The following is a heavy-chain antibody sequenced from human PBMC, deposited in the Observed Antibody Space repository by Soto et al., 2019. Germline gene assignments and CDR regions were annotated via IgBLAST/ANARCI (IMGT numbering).Heavy chain of an antibody. J-gene: IGHJ4*02. CDR3: ARVRYSYGLDY. CDR2: IYYSGST. V-gene: IGHV4-30-4*01. Sequence: SETLSLTCTVSGGSISSGDYYWSWIRQPPGEGLEWIGYIYYSGSTYYNPSLKSRVTISVDTSKNQFSLKLSSVTAADTAVYYCARVRYSYGLDYWGQGTLVTVSS. D-gene: IGHD5-18*01. CDR1: GGSISSGDYY.